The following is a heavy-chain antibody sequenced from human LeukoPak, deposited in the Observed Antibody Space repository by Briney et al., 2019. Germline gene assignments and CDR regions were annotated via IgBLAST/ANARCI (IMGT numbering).Heavy chain of an antibody. CDR3: ATERSEYFYDSGYDAFDI. Sequence: GGSLRLSCAASGFAFSDAWMSWVRQTPGKGLEWVGHIQSKTDGGSTDYAAAVKGRFTVSRNGSKSTLYLQMNSLKTDDTAVYYCATERSEYFYDSGYDAFDIWGQGTVVTVSS. CDR1: GFAFSDAW. D-gene: IGHD3-10*01. CDR2: IQSKTDGGST. V-gene: IGHV3-15*05. J-gene: IGHJ3*02.